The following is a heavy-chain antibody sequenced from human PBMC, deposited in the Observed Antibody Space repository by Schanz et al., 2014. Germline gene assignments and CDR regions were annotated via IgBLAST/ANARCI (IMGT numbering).Heavy chain of an antibody. V-gene: IGHV3-7*01. J-gene: IGHJ4*02. CDR3: AREGQYYYDSTDYFDY. D-gene: IGHD3-22*01. CDR2: IKLDGSEK. CDR1: GFTFSGYW. Sequence: EVQLVESGGGLVQPGGSLRLSCAASGFTFSGYWMSWVRQAPGEGLVWVANIKLDGSEKYYVDSVKGRFTISRDNAKNSLYLQMNSLTAEDTAVYYCAREGQYYYDSTDYFDYWGQGTLVTVSS.